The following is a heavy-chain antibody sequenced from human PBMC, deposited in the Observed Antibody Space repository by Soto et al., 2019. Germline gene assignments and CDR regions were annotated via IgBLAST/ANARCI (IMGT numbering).Heavy chain of an antibody. J-gene: IGHJ4*02. CDR2: IYYSEST. Sequence: PSETLSLTCTVSGGSISSYYWSWIRQPPGKELQYIGYIYYSESTNYNPSLKSRVTISVDTSTNQFSLTLSSVTAADTAVYYCARDSYYDSGNFDYWGQGTLVTVSS. D-gene: IGHD3-22*01. V-gene: IGHV4-59*12. CDR1: GGSISSYY. CDR3: ARDSYYDSGNFDY.